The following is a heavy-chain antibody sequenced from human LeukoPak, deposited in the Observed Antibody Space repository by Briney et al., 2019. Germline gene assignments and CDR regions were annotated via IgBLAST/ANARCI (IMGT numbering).Heavy chain of an antibody. CDR2: IRNDGNNK. Sequence: GGSLRLSCAASGFTFSTYGMHWVRQAPGMGLEWVAFIRNDGNNKYYADSVKGRFTISRDNSKNTLYLQMNSLRAEDTAVYYCARDGSLPDYWGQGTLVTVSS. CDR3: ARDGSLPDY. CDR1: GFTFSTYG. V-gene: IGHV3-30*02. J-gene: IGHJ4*02.